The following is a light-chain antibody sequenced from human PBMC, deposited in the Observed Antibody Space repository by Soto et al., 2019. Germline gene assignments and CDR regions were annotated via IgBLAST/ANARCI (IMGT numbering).Light chain of an antibody. CDR2: GAS. CDR3: QQYGSSVFT. Sequence: EIVLTQSPGTLSLSPGERATLSCRASQSVSSSYLAWYQQKPGQAPRLLIYGASSRATGIPDRFSGSGDGTDFTLTISRLEPEDFAVYYCQQYGSSVFTFGPGTKVDIK. J-gene: IGKJ3*01. CDR1: QSVSSSY. V-gene: IGKV3-20*01.